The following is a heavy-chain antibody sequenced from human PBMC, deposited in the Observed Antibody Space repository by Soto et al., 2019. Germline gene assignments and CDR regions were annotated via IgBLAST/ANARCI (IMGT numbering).Heavy chain of an antibody. Sequence: PGGSLRLSCAASGFTFSTYGMHWVRQAPGKGLEWVAAMSYDGTKQYYVDSVKGRFTISRDNSRNTLFLQLNSLRDEDTAVYYCAKEYGSTSIDHWGQGTTVTVSS. J-gene: IGHJ4*02. CDR3: AKEYGSTSIDH. D-gene: IGHD6-13*01. CDR1: GFTFSTYG. CDR2: MSYDGTKQ. V-gene: IGHV3-30*18.